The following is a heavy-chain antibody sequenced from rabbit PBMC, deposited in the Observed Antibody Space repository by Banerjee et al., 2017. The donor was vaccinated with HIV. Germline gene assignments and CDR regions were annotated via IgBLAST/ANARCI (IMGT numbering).Heavy chain of an antibody. CDR1: GFSFSNKYV. Sequence: QEQLEESGGDLVKPEGSLTLTCTASGFSFSNKYVMCWVRQAPGKGLEWIGCIYTGNGNTHYASWAKGRFTISKTSSTTVTLQMTSLTAADTATYFCLRRWHSTDLWGPGTLVTVS. V-gene: IGHV1S45*01. CDR3: LRRWHSTDL. CDR2: IYTGNGNT. D-gene: IGHD7-1*01. J-gene: IGHJ4*01.